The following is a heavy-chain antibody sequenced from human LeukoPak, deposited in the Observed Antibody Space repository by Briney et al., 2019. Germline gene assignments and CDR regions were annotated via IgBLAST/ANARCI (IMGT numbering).Heavy chain of an antibody. CDR3: AKDQKAYCGGDCCSGFDY. Sequence: GGSLRLSCAASGFTFSSYGMHWVRQAPGKGLEWVAVISYDGSNKYYADSVKGRFTISRDNSKNTLYLQMNSLRAEDTAVYYCAKDQKAYCGGDCCSGFDYWGQGTLVTVSS. CDR2: ISYDGSNK. CDR1: GFTFSSYG. V-gene: IGHV3-30*18. J-gene: IGHJ4*02. D-gene: IGHD2-21*02.